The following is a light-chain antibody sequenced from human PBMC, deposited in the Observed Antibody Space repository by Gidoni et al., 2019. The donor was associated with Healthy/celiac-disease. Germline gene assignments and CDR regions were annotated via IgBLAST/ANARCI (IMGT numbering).Light chain of an antibody. CDR2: WAS. CDR3: QQYYSTPWT. Sequence: DIVMTQSPDSLAVSLGERATIHCKSSQSVLYSSNNKNYLALSQQKPGQPPTLLISWASTRESGVPDRFSGSGSGTDFTLTISSLQAEDVAVYYCQQYYSTPWTFGQXTKVEIK. V-gene: IGKV4-1*01. CDR1: QSVLYSSNNKNY. J-gene: IGKJ1*01.